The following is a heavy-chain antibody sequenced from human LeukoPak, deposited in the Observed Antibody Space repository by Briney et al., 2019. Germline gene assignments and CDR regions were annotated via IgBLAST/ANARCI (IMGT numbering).Heavy chain of an antibody. Sequence: GGSLRLSCVGSGFTFNDYWIHWVRQAPGKGLVWVSAIKTDGSAMQYADSVKGRFAISRDNAKNTVYLQMNSLRAEDTAVYYCAKPLIAVVGTLYFDYWGQGTLVTVSS. CDR3: AKPLIAVVGTLYFDY. CDR2: IKTDGSAM. CDR1: GFTFNDYW. J-gene: IGHJ4*02. D-gene: IGHD6-19*01. V-gene: IGHV3-74*03.